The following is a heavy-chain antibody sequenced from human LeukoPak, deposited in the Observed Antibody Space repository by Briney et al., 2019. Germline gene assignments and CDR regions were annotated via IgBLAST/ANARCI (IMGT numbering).Heavy chain of an antibody. J-gene: IGHJ4*02. V-gene: IGHV1-18*01. CDR3: ARGDYGGTTTYFDY. D-gene: IGHD4-23*01. Sequence: ASVKVSCKASGYTFTNYGISWVRQAPGQGLEWMGWISAYNGNTNYAQKLQGRVTMTTDTSTTTAYMELRSLRSDDTAVYYCARGDYGGTTTYFDYWGQGTLVTVPS. CDR2: ISAYNGNT. CDR1: GYTFTNYG.